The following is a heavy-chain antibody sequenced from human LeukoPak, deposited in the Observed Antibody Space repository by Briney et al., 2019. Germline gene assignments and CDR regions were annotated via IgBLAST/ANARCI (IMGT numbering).Heavy chain of an antibody. J-gene: IGHJ5*02. Sequence: SETLSLTCTVSGXSMSNYYWNWIRQPPGKGLEWVGYMFYTGSGKYNPSLKSRVTIPVDTSKRQISLKLTSVTAADTAVYYCATNLPGYSYGYWVAWGQGTLVTVSS. CDR1: GXSMSNYY. D-gene: IGHD5-18*01. CDR3: ATNLPGYSYGYWVA. V-gene: IGHV4-59*01. CDR2: MFYTGSG.